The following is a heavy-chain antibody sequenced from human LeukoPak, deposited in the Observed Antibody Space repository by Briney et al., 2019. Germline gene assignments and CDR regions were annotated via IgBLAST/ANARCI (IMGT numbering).Heavy chain of an antibody. Sequence: PSETLSLTCTVSGYSISSGYYWGWIRQPPGKGLEWIGSIYHSGSTYYNPSLKSRVTISVDTSKNQFSLKLSSVTAADTAVYYCARDLSGNYYYYYYMDVWGKGTTVTVSS. CDR3: ARDLSGNYYYYYYMDV. D-gene: IGHD6-19*01. V-gene: IGHV4-38-2*02. CDR1: GYSISSGYY. CDR2: IYHSGST. J-gene: IGHJ6*03.